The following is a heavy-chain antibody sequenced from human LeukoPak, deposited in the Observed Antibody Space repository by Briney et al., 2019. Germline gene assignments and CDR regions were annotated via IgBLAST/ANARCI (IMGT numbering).Heavy chain of an antibody. D-gene: IGHD3-3*01. V-gene: IGHV1-2*02. CDR3: ARGHYDFWSGYYLVY. Sequence: ASVKVSCKASGYTFTGYYMHGVRQAPGQGLEWMGWINPNSGGTNYAQKFQGRVTMTRDTSISTAYMELSRLRSDDTAVYYCARGHYDFWSGYYLVYWGQGTLVTVSS. J-gene: IGHJ4*02. CDR1: GYTFTGYY. CDR2: INPNSGGT.